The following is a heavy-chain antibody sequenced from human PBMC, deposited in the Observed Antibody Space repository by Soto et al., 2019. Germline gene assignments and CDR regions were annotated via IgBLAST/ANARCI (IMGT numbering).Heavy chain of an antibody. CDR2: INEDGSAE. Sequence: GPLRASCPASDFTCGTYWMSWIRQTPEKGLEWVANINEDGSAEYYEDSVRGRFTISRDNAKNSLYLQMNSLRADDTAVYYCARSPPAYGLDVWGQGITVTVSS. CDR1: DFTCGTYW. CDR3: ARSPPAYGLDV. V-gene: IGHV3-7*01. J-gene: IGHJ6*02.